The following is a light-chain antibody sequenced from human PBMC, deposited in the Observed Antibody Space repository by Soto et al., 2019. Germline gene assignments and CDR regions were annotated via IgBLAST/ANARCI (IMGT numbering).Light chain of an antibody. V-gene: IGKV1-39*01. CDR2: AAS. CDR1: QSISSY. Sequence: DIQMTQSPSSLSASVGDRVTITCRASQSISSYLNWYQQKPGKAPKLPIYAASSLQSGVPSRFSGSGSGTDFALTISSLQPEDFATYYCQNTYSTPPCTFGQGTKVEIK. J-gene: IGKJ2*02. CDR3: QNTYSTPPCT.